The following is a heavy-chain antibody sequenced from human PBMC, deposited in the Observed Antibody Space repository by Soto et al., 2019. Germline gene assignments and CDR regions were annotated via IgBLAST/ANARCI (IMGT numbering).Heavy chain of an antibody. CDR1: GGSISSYY. J-gene: IGHJ5*02. D-gene: IGHD3-10*01. CDR3: ARMYYYGSGSLNWFDP. CDR2: IYYSGST. V-gene: IGHV4-59*01. Sequence: QVQLQESGPGLVKPSETLSLTCTVSGGSISSYYWSWIRQPPGKGLEWIGYIYYSGSTNYNPSLKSRVTISVDTSKNQFSLMLSSVTAADTAVYYCARMYYYGSGSLNWFDPWGQGTLVTVSS.